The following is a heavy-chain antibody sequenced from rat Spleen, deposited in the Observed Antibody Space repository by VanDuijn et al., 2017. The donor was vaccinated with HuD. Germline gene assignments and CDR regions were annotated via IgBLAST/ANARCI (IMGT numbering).Heavy chain of an antibody. D-gene: IGHD1-2*01. Sequence: EVQLVESGGGLVQPGRSLKLSCAASGFTFSNYGMAWVRQAPTKGLEWVATISPSGGSTYYRDSVKGRFTISRDNAKSTLYLQMDSLRSEDTATYYCATPIYYSSYMPIWFAYWGQGTLVTVSS. V-gene: IGHV5-29*01. CDR2: ISPSGGST. J-gene: IGHJ3*01. CDR3: ATPIYYSSYMPIWFAY. CDR1: GFTFSNYG.